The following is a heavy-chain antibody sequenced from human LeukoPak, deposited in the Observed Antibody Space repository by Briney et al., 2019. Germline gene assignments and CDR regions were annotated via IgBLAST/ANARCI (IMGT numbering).Heavy chain of an antibody. V-gene: IGHV4-30-2*01. CDR1: GGSISSGGYS. J-gene: IGHJ5*02. D-gene: IGHD3-10*01. CDR2: IYHSGST. CDR3: ARDHSFGGFDP. Sequence: SETLSLTCAVSGGSISSGGYSWSWIRQPPGKGLEWIGYIYHSGSTYYNPSLKSRVTISVDRSKNQFSLKLSSVTAADTAVYYCARDHSFGGFDPWGQGTLVTVSS.